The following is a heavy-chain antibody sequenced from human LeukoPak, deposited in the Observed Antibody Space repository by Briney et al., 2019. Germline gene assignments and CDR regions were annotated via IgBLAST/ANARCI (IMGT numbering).Heavy chain of an antibody. V-gene: IGHV4-28*01. D-gene: IGHD3-22*01. Sequence: SETLSLTCAVAGYSITSSSWWCWIRQPPGKGLEWIGYIYHSGTTYYNPSLQSRVTISVDTSKNQFSLKLSSATAADTAVYYCASGNYDSSGYYQWYWFDPWGQGTLVTVSS. CDR1: GYSITSSSW. CDR3: ASGNYDSSGYYQWYWFDP. J-gene: IGHJ5*02. CDR2: IYHSGTT.